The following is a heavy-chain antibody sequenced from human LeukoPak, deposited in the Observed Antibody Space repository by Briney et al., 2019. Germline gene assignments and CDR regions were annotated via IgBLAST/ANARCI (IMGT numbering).Heavy chain of an antibody. CDR1: GFTFDDYA. Sequence: GGSLRLSCAASGFTFDDYAMHWVRQAPGKGLEWVSGISWNSGSIGYADSVKGRFTISRDNAKNSLYLQMNSLRAEDTALYYCAKDMGDSNWFDYWGQGTLVTVSS. CDR3: AKDMGDSNWFDY. J-gene: IGHJ4*02. CDR2: ISWNSGSI. V-gene: IGHV3-9*01. D-gene: IGHD4-4*01.